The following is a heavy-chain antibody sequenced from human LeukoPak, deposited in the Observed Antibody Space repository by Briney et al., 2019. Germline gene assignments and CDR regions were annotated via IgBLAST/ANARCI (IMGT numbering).Heavy chain of an antibody. CDR1: GFTFSSYS. J-gene: IGHJ6*04. CDR3: ARDTYYDILTGPSRLDV. Sequence: GGSLRLSCAASGFTFSSYSMNWVREAPGKGLEWVSSISSSRSYIYYADSVKGGFTISRDNAKNSLYLQMNSLRAEDTAVYYCARDTYYDILTGPSRLDVWGKGTTVTVSS. D-gene: IGHD3-9*01. V-gene: IGHV3-21*01. CDR2: ISSSRSYI.